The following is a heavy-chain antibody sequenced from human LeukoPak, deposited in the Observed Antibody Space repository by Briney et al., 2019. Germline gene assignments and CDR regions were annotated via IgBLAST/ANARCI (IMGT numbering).Heavy chain of an antibody. D-gene: IGHD3-22*01. V-gene: IGHV3-15*07. CDR2: IKSKTDGGTT. Sequence: SGGSLRLSCAASGFTFSNAWMNWVRQAPGKGLEWVGRIKSKTDGGTTDYAAPVKGRFTISRDDSKNTLYLQMNSLKTEDTAVYYCSTTYYYDSSEGYWGQGTLVTVSS. CDR3: STTYYYDSSEGY. J-gene: IGHJ4*02. CDR1: GFTFSNAW.